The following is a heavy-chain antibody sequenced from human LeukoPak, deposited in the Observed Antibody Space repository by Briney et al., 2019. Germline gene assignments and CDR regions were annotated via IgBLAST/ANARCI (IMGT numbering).Heavy chain of an antibody. CDR3: SREQLWLTYFDY. V-gene: IGHV3-30*04. Sequence: GGSLRLSCAASGFTFSSYAMHWVRQAPGKGLEWVAVISYDGSNKYYADSVKGRFTISRDNSKNTLYLQMNSLRAEDTAVYYCSREQLWLTYFDYWGQGTLVTVSS. CDR1: GFTFSSYA. J-gene: IGHJ4*02. CDR2: ISYDGSNK. D-gene: IGHD5-18*01.